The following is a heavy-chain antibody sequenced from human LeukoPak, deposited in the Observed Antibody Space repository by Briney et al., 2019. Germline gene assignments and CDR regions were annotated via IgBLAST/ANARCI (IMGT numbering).Heavy chain of an antibody. CDR1: GGTFSSYA. V-gene: IGHV1-69*05. CDR3: ARDRPRVIFGVVIPRYYMDV. Sequence: GASVKVSCKASGGTFSSYAISWVRQAPGQGLEWMGGIIPIFGTANYAQKFQGRVTITTDESTSTAYMELSSLRSEDTAVYYCARDRPRVIFGVVIPRYYMDVWGKGTTVTVSS. CDR2: IIPIFGTA. D-gene: IGHD3-3*01. J-gene: IGHJ6*03.